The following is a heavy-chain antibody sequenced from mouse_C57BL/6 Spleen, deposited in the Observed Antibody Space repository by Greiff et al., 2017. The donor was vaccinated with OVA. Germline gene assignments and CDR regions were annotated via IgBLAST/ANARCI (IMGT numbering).Heavy chain of an antibody. V-gene: IGHV5-9*01. CDR3: ARSSNYYAMDY. CDR2: ISGGGGNT. Sequence: EVMLVESGGGLVKPGGSLKLSCAASGFTFSSYTMSWVRQTPEKRLEWVATISGGGGNTYYPDSVKGRFTISRDNAKNTLYLQMSSLRSEDTALYYCARSSNYYAMDYWGQGTSVTVSS. J-gene: IGHJ4*01. CDR1: GFTFSSYT. D-gene: IGHD2-5*01.